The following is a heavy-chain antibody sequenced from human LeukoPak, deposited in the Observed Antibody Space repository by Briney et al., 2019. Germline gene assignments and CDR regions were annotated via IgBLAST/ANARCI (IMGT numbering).Heavy chain of an antibody. V-gene: IGHV3-23*01. CDR2: ISGSGGST. CDR1: GFTFSSYA. CDR3: AKGSIMIVVITNWFDP. D-gene: IGHD3-22*01. J-gene: IGHJ5*02. Sequence: PGGSLRLSCAASGFTFSSYAMSWVRQAPGKGLEWVSTISGSGGSTYYADSVKGRFTISRDNSKNTLYLQMNSLRAEDTAIYYCAKGSIMIVVITNWFDPWGQGTLVTVSS.